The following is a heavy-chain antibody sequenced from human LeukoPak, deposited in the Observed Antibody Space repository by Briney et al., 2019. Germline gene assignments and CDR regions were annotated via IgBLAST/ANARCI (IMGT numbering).Heavy chain of an antibody. CDR1: GFIFNNYG. D-gene: IGHD1-14*01. J-gene: IGHJ6*04. CDR2: ISASGGTT. V-gene: IGHV3-23*01. CDR3: AKDRTALLRFLDV. Sequence: GGSLRLSCAVSGFIFNNYGMSWVRQAPGQGLEWVSAISASGGTTYYADSVKGRFTISRDTSKNMLYLQMNSLRAEDTAVYYCAKDRTALLRFLDVWGEGTTVTISA.